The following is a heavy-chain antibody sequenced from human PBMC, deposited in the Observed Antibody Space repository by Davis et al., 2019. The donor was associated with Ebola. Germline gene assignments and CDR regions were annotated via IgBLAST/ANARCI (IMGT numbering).Heavy chain of an antibody. J-gene: IGHJ4*02. V-gene: IGHV3-9*01. D-gene: IGHD2-15*01. CDR1: GFTFDDYA. CDR2: ISWNSGSI. Sequence: PGGSLRLSCAASGFTFDDYAMHWVRQAPGKGLEWVSGISWNSGSIGYADSVKGRFTISRDNAKNTLYLQMNSLRAEDTAVYYCARAGGTYCSGGSCPWDYWGQGTLVTVSS. CDR3: ARAGGTYCSGGSCPWDY.